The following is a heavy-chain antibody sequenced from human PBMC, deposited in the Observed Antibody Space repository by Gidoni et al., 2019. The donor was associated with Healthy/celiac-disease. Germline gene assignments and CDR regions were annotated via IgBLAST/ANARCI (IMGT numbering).Heavy chain of an antibody. V-gene: IGHV1-18*01. CDR2: ISAYNGNT. CDR1: GYTFTRYG. D-gene: IGHD2-15*01. J-gene: IGHJ3*02. CDR3: ARDRTLVVQRGDAFDI. Sequence: QVQLVQSGAEVKKPGASVKVSCKASGYTFTRYGISWVRQAPGQGLEWMGWISAYNGNTNYAQKLQGRVTMTTDTSTSTAYMELRSLRSDDTAVYYCARDRTLVVQRGDAFDIWGQGTMVTVSS.